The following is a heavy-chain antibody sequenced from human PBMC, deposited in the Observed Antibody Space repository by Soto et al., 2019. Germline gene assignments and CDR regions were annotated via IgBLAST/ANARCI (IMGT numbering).Heavy chain of an antibody. D-gene: IGHD2-15*01. Sequence: ASVKVSCKASGRTFSSYAISSVRQAPGQGLEWIGGINPIFGTANYAQKLQGRVTITADKSTSTAYMELSSLRSEDTAVYYCARGVAPTMRNWFDPWGQGTLVTVSS. CDR3: ARGVAPTMRNWFDP. V-gene: IGHV1-69*06. CDR1: GRTFSSYA. J-gene: IGHJ5*02. CDR2: INPIFGTA.